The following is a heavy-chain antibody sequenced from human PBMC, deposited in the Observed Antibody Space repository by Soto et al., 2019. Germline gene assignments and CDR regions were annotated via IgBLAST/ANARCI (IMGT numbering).Heavy chain of an antibody. J-gene: IGHJ5*02. CDR3: AKALTYYYDSSGRGNWFDP. V-gene: IGHV3-30*18. Sequence: QVQLVESGGGVVQPGRSLRLSCAASGFTFSSYGMHWVRQAPGKGLEWVAVISYDGSNKYYADSVKGRFTISRDNSKNTLYLQMNSLRAEDTAVYYCAKALTYYYDSSGRGNWFDPWGQGTLVTVSS. CDR2: ISYDGSNK. D-gene: IGHD3-22*01. CDR1: GFTFSSYG.